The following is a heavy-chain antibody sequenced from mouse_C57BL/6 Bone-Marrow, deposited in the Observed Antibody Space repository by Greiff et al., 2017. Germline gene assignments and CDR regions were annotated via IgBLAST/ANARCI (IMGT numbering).Heavy chain of an antibody. V-gene: IGHV1-82*01. Sequence: VQLQQSGPELVKPGASVKISCKASGYAFSSSWMNWVKQRPGKGLEWIGRIYPGDGDTNYNGKFKGKATLTAEKSSSTAYMQLSSLTSEDSAVYFCARCSSSPWFAYWGQGTLVTVSA. CDR3: ARCSSSPWFAY. J-gene: IGHJ3*01. CDR2: IYPGDGDT. CDR1: GYAFSSSW. D-gene: IGHD1-1*01.